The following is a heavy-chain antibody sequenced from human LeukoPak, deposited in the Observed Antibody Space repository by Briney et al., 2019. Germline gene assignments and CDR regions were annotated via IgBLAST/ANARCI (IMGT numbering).Heavy chain of an antibody. J-gene: IGHJ6*03. Sequence: GGSLSLSCAASGFTLSNYWMNWVRQSPGEGLEWVANIKQDGSDKYYVDSVKGRFTISRDNAKNSLYLQMNSLRAEDTAVYYCAREKGNYDGYYNYYMDVWGKGTTVTVSS. CDR1: GFTLSNYW. V-gene: IGHV3-7*01. CDR3: AREKGNYDGYYNYYMDV. D-gene: IGHD4-11*01. CDR2: IKQDGSDK.